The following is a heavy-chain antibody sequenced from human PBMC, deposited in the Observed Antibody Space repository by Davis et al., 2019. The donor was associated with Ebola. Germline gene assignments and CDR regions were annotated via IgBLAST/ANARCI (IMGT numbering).Heavy chain of an antibody. V-gene: IGHV1-46*01. CDR2: INPSGGTT. CDR3: ARGDCGGGTCYLDY. CDR1: GYTFITYE. Sequence: VKVSCKASGYTFITYEMHWVRQAPGQGLEWMGIINPSGGTTTYAQKFQGRLTMTRDTSTSTVYMALNSLRSEDTAMYYCARGDCGGGTCYLDYWGQGALVSVSS. J-gene: IGHJ4*02. D-gene: IGHD2-15*01.